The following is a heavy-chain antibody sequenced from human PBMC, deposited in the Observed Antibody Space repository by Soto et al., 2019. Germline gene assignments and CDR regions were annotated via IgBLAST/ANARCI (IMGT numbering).Heavy chain of an antibody. V-gene: IGHV2-5*02. J-gene: IGHJ4*02. CDR1: GFSLSTSGVG. D-gene: IGHD3-22*01. Sequence: QITLKESGPPLVKPTQTLTLTCTFSGFSLSTSGVGVGWIRQPPGKALEWLALIYWDDDKRYSPSLRSRVTITKDTSKNQVVLTMTNMDPVDTATYYCASMIVVVREYYFDYWGQGTLVTVSS. CDR2: IYWDDDK. CDR3: ASMIVVVREYYFDY.